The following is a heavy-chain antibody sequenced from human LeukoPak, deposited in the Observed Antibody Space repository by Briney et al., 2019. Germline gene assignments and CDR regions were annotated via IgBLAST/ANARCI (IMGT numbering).Heavy chain of an antibody. D-gene: IGHD3-10*01. CDR2: SSSSSSYT. CDR3: ARTSGSLYYYGSGSYYGY. V-gene: IGHV3-11*06. J-gene: IGHJ4*02. CDR1: GFTFSDYY. Sequence: GGSLRLSCAASGFTFSDYYMSWNRQAPGKGLEWVSYSSSSSSYTNYADSVKGRFTISRDNAKNSLYLQMNSLRAEDTAVYYCARTSGSLYYYGSGSYYGYWGQGTLVTVSS.